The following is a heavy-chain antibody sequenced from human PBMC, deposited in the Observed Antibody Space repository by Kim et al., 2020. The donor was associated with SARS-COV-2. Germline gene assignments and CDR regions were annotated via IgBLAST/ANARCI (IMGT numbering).Heavy chain of an antibody. CDR3: TSAHGYSGYDWSDSSSWRKFTFGYYYGMDV. CDR2: IKSKTDGGTT. Sequence: GGSLRLSCAASGFTFSNAWMSWVRQAPGKGLEWVGRIKSKTDGGTTDYAAPVKGRFTISRDDSKNTLYLQMNSLKTEDTAVYYCTSAHGYSGYDWSDSSSWRKFTFGYYYGMDVWGQGTTVTVSS. J-gene: IGHJ6*02. D-gene: IGHD5-12*01. CDR1: GFTFSNAW. V-gene: IGHV3-15*01.